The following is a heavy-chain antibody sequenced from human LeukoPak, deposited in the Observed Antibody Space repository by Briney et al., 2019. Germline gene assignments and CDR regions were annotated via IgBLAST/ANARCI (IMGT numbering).Heavy chain of an antibody. V-gene: IGHV4-59*12. CDR1: GGSISGYY. CDR2: IYYSGST. J-gene: IGHJ4*02. Sequence: PSETLSLTCTVSGGSISGYYWSWIRQPPGKGLEWIGSIYYSGSTYYNPSLKSRVTISVDTSKNQFSLKLSSVTAADTAVYYCARVGFLEWLPLDYWGQGTLVTVSS. CDR3: ARVGFLEWLPLDY. D-gene: IGHD3-3*01.